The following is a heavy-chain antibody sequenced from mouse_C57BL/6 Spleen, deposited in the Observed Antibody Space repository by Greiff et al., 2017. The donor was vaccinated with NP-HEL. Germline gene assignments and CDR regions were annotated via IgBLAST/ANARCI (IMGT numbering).Heavy chain of an antibody. Sequence: VKLQESGAELVRPGASVTLSCKASGYTFTDYEMHWVKQTPVHGLEWIGAIDPETGGTAYNQKFKGKAILTADKSSSTAYMELRSLTSEDSAVYYCTRRFNWSWFAYWGQGTLVTVSA. V-gene: IGHV1-15*01. CDR2: IDPETGGT. D-gene: IGHD4-1*02. CDR1: GYTFTDYE. J-gene: IGHJ3*01. CDR3: TRRFNWSWFAY.